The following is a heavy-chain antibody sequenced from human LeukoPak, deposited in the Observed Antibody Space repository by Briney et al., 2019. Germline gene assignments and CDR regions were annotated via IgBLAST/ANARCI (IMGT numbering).Heavy chain of an antibody. CDR3: ARTHSLYDFWSGYYDY. CDR1: GYSISSGYY. V-gene: IGHV4-38-2*02. D-gene: IGHD3-3*01. Sequence: SETLSLTWTVSGYSISSGYYWGWIRQPPGKGLEWIGSIYHSGSTYYNPSLKSRVTISVDTSKNQFSLKLSSVTAADTAVYYCARTHSLYDFWSGYYDYWGQGTLVTVSS. J-gene: IGHJ4*02. CDR2: IYHSGST.